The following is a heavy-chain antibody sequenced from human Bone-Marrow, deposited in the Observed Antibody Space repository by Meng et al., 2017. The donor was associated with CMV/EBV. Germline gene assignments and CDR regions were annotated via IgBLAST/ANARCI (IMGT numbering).Heavy chain of an antibody. D-gene: IGHD3-3*01. J-gene: IGHJ6*02. V-gene: IGHV3-73*01. CDR1: GFTFSSYW. CDR3: TRHRITIFGVVPPYGMDV. CDR2: IRSKANSYAT. Sequence: GESLKISCAASGFTFSSYWMSWVRQAPGKGLEWVGRIRSKANSYATAYAASVKGRFTISRDDSKNTAYLQMNSLKTEDTAVYYCTRHRITIFGVVPPYGMDVWGQGTTVTVSS.